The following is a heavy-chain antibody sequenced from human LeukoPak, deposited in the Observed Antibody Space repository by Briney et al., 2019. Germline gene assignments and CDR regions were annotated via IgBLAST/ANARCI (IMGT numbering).Heavy chain of an antibody. Sequence: SGGSLRLSCAASGFTFSSYWMHWVRQAPGKGLVWVSRINSDGSSTSYADSVKGRFTISRDNAKNTLYLQMNSLRAEDTAVYYCARGYIVVVPAAYSGYGMDAWGQGTTVTVSS. J-gene: IGHJ6*02. CDR1: GFTFSSYW. V-gene: IGHV3-74*01. D-gene: IGHD2-2*01. CDR2: INSDGSST. CDR3: ARGYIVVVPAAYSGYGMDA.